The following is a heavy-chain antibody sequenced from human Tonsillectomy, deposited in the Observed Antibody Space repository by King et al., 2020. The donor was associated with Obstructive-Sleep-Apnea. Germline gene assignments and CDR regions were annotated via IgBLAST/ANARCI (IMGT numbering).Heavy chain of an antibody. D-gene: IGHD4-17*01. Sequence: VQLQESGPGLVKPSQTLSLTCAVSGGSISSGAYSWSWIRQPPGKGLEWIGDIYYSGSTYYNPSLKSRVTISVATSKNQFSLKLSSVTAADTAAYYCARGRDYGDYRTAVGADYWGQGTLVTVSS. V-gene: IGHV4-30-4*07. CDR2: IYYSGST. CDR3: ARGRDYGDYRTAVGADY. CDR1: GGSISSGAYS. J-gene: IGHJ4*02.